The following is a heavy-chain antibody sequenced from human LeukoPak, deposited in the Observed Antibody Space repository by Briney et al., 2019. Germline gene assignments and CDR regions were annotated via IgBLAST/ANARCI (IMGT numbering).Heavy chain of an antibody. CDR3: ARVGDYCSGGSCYWKVLDY. CDR2: ISAYNGNT. Sequence: ASVKVSCKASGYTFTSYDINWVRQAPGQGLEWMGWISAYNGNTNYAQKLQGRVTMTTDTSTSTAYMELRSLRSDDTAVYYCARVGDYCSGGSCYWKVLDYWGQGTLVTVSS. CDR1: GYTFTSYD. D-gene: IGHD2-15*01. J-gene: IGHJ4*02. V-gene: IGHV1-18*01.